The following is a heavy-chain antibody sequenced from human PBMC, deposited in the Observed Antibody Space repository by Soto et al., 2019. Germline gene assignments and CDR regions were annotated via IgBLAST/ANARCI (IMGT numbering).Heavy chain of an antibody. CDR1: GFSVTTHY. Sequence: EVQLVESGGGFVQPGGSLRLSCAAAGFSVTTHYMSWVRQAPGKGLEWVAVYYTGGATYYAASAKGRFTISIDKSKNTLFLQMNSLRAEDTAVYYCATSPRDFDFDSWGQGTLVTVSS. D-gene: IGHD3-3*01. J-gene: IGHJ4*02. V-gene: IGHV3-53*01. CDR3: ATSPRDFDFDS. CDR2: YYTGGAT.